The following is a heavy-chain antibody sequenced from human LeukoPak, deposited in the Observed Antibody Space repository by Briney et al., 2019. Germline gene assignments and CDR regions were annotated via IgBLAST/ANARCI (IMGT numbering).Heavy chain of an antibody. Sequence: GGSLRLSCAASGFTFSDYFMSWIRQAPGKXLEWVAYISGSSGSIDYADSVKGRFTISRDNAKNSLYLQMNSLRAEDTAVYYCARELWQQPDYWGQGTLVTVSS. CDR2: ISGSSGSI. CDR3: ARELWQQPDY. D-gene: IGHD6-13*01. J-gene: IGHJ4*02. V-gene: IGHV3-11*05. CDR1: GFTFSDYF.